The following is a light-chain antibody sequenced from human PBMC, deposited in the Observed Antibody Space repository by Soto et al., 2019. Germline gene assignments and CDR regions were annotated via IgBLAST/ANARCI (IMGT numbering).Light chain of an antibody. Sequence: QSALTQPASVSGSSGQSITISCTGTSSDVGGYNYVSWFQHHPGKAPKLIIYEVSYRPSGVSARFSGSKSGDTASLTISGLQAEDEADYYCSSFTNTITRYAFGTGTKVTVL. CDR2: EVS. CDR1: SSDVGGYNY. CDR3: SSFTNTITRYA. V-gene: IGLV2-14*01. J-gene: IGLJ1*01.